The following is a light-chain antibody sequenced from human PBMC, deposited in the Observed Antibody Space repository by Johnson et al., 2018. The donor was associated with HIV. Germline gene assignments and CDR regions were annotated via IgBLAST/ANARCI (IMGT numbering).Light chain of an antibody. CDR1: SSNIGNNY. Sequence: QSVLTQSPSVSAAPGQKVTISCSGSSSNIGNNYVSWYQQLPGIAPKLLIYDNNKRPSGIPDRFSGSKSGTSATLGITGLQTGDEADYYCGTWDSSLSAVFGTGTKVTVL. J-gene: IGLJ1*01. V-gene: IGLV1-51*01. CDR2: DNN. CDR3: GTWDSSLSAV.